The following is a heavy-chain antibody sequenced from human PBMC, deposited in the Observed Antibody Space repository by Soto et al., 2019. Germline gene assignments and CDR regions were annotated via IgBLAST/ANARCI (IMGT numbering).Heavy chain of an antibody. CDR3: ARVPPSPNSSGYYPWAFDI. CDR2: IIPIFGTA. Sequence: GASVKVSCKASGGTFSSYAISWVRQAPGQGPEWMGGIIPIFGTANYAQKFQGRVTITADESTSTAYMELSSLRSEDTAVYYCARVPPSPNSSGYYPWAFDIWGQGTMVTVSS. V-gene: IGHV1-69*13. J-gene: IGHJ3*02. D-gene: IGHD3-22*01. CDR1: GGTFSSYA.